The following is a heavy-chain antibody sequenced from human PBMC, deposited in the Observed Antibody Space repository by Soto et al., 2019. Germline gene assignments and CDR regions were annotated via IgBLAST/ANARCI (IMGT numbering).Heavy chain of an antibody. Sequence: QVQLQESGPGLVKPSETLSLTCNVSSGSINSYYWGWIRQPPGKGLEWIGNIYYSGSTHYHPSLKSRVTISVDTSRNQFSLKLSSVTAADTAVYYCTRLLEMTANGVGGDTFDSWGQGTMVTVSS. CDR1: SGSINSYY. CDR2: IYYSGST. CDR3: TRLLEMTANGVGGDTFDS. D-gene: IGHD2-21*02. V-gene: IGHV4-39*01. J-gene: IGHJ3*01.